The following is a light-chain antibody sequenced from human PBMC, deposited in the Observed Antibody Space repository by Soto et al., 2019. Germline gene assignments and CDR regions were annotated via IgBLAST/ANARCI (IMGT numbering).Light chain of an antibody. J-gene: IGLJ2*01. CDR2: LNSDGSH. V-gene: IGLV4-69*01. CDR3: QTWGSGTVV. CDR1: SGHSNYA. Sequence: QLVLTQSPSASASLGASVKLTCTLSSGHSNYAIAWHQQQPEKGPRYLMKLNSDGSHIKGDGITDRFSGSSSGAERYLTISSLQSEDEADYYCQTWGSGTVVFGGGTKLTVL.